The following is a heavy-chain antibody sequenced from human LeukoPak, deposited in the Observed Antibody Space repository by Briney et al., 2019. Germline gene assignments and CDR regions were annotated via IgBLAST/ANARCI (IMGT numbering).Heavy chain of an antibody. Sequence: GGSLRLPCAASGFTFSDSWMSWVRQAPGKGLEWVANMNQDGSEKDYVDSVKGRFTISRDNARNSLYLQMGSLRAEDTAVYYCATYTHWVAGDVWGQGTTVTVSS. CDR2: MNQDGSEK. V-gene: IGHV3-7*01. CDR3: ATYTHWVAGDV. D-gene: IGHD3-16*01. CDR1: GFTFSDSW. J-gene: IGHJ6*02.